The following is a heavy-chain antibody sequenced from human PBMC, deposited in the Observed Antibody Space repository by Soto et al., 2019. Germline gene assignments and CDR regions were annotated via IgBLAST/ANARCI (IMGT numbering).Heavy chain of an antibody. V-gene: IGHV3-23*01. J-gene: IGHJ4*02. CDR3: AKARTMCQLYCSGGSCYYFDY. Sequence: GGSLRLSCAACGFTFSSYAMSWVRQAPGKGLEWVSAISGSGGSTYYADSVKGRFTISRDNSKNTLYLQMNSLRAEDTAVYYCAKARTMCQLYCSGGSCYYFDYWGQGTLVTVSS. CDR2: ISGSGGST. CDR1: GFTFSSYA. D-gene: IGHD2-15*01.